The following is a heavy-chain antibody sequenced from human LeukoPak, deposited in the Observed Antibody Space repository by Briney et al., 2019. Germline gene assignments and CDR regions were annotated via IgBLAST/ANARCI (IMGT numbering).Heavy chain of an antibody. Sequence: PSETLSLTCTVSGGSISSSSYYWGWIRQPPGKGLEWIGSIYYSGSTYYNPSLKSRVTISVDTSKNQFSLKLSSVTAADTAVYYCARDSFSGQNVFTGIAAAGTGNWFDPWGQGTLVTVSS. CDR2: IYYSGST. V-gene: IGHV4-39*07. CDR3: ARDSFSGQNVFTGIAAAGTGNWFDP. D-gene: IGHD6-13*01. CDR1: GGSISSSSYY. J-gene: IGHJ5*02.